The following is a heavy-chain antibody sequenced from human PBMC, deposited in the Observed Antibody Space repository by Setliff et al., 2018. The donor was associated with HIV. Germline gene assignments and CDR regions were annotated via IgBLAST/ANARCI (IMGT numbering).Heavy chain of an antibody. J-gene: IGHJ4*01. D-gene: IGHD2-2*01. CDR2: IYYSGST. CDR1: GGSIRSYY. CDR3: ARGLSSQTYWGTRPLGLDY. Sequence: SETLSLTCTVSGGSIRSYYWSWIRQSPGKGLEWIGYIYYSGSTNYSPSLKSRITISLDTSKRQFSLTMTSVTAADTAVYYCARGLSSQTYWGTRPLGLDYWGQGSLVTVSS. V-gene: IGHV4-59*08.